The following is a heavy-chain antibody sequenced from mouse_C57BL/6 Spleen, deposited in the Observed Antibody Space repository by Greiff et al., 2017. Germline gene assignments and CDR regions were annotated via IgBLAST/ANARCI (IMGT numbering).Heavy chain of an antibody. Sequence: QVQLKQPGAELVRPGSSVKLSCKASGYTFTSYWMDWVKQRPGQGLEWIGNIYPSDSETHYNQNFKDKATLTEDKSSSTVYMQLSSLTSEDSAVYCCARIYGSSYFDFWGQGTTLTVSS. CDR1: GYTFTSYW. CDR3: ARIYGSSYFDF. V-gene: IGHV1-61*01. CDR2: IYPSDSET. D-gene: IGHD1-1*01. J-gene: IGHJ2*01.